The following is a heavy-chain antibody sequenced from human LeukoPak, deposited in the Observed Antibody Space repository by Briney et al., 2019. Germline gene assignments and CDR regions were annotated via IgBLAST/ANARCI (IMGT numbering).Heavy chain of an antibody. D-gene: IGHD6-13*01. CDR3: AGGSSWPGLSF. Sequence: GGSLRLSCAASGFTVSGNYMSWVRQAPGMGLEWVSVIYTAGSTSYADSVRGRFTISRDNSKNTLYLQMNSLRAEDTAVYFCAGGSSWPGLSFWGQATLLTVSS. V-gene: IGHV3-53*01. CDR2: IYTAGST. CDR1: GFTVSGNY. J-gene: IGHJ4*02.